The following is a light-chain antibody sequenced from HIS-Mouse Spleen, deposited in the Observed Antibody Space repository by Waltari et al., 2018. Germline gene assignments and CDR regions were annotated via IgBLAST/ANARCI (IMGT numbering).Light chain of an antibody. CDR1: NTGSKS. J-gene: IGLJ2*01. CDR3: QVWDSSSDHVV. V-gene: IGLV3-21*03. CDR2: DDS. Sequence: SYVLTQPPSVSVAPGKTARLTCGGNNTGSKSVLWYQQKPGQAPVLVVYDDSVRPPGIPERFSGSNSGNTATLTISRVEAGDEADYYCQVWDSSSDHVVFGGGTKLTVL.